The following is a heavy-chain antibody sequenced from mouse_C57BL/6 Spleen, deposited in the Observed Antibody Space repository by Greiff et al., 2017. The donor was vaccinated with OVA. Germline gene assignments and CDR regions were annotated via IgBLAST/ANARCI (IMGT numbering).Heavy chain of an antibody. D-gene: IGHD2-5*01. Sequence: VHVKQSGTVLARPGASVKMSCKTSGYTFTSYWMHWVKQRPGQGLEWIGAIYPGNSDTSYNQKFKGKAKLTAVTSASTAYMELSSLTNEDSAVYYCTRKGGNSNLFAYWGQGTLVTVSA. CDR3: TRKGGNSNLFAY. V-gene: IGHV1-5*01. J-gene: IGHJ3*01. CDR1: GYTFTSYW. CDR2: IYPGNSDT.